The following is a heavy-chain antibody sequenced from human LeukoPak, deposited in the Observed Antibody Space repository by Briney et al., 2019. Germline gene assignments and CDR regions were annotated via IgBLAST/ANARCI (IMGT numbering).Heavy chain of an antibody. CDR3: ARDVVVTAVYAFDI. V-gene: IGHV4-59*01. CDR2: IYYSGST. Sequence: SETLSLTCTVSGGSISSYYWSWIRQPPGKGLEWIGYIYYSGSTNYNPSLKSRVTISVDTSNNQFSLKLSSVTAADTAVYYCARDVVVTAVYAFDIWGQGTMVTVSS. D-gene: IGHD2-21*02. CDR1: GGSISSYY. J-gene: IGHJ3*02.